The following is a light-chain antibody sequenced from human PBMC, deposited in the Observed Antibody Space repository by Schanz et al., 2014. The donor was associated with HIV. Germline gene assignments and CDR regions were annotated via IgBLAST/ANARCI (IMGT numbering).Light chain of an antibody. CDR1: SSDVGSYNR. J-gene: IGLJ3*02. CDR3: LSYTSSNTWV. CDR2: EVS. V-gene: IGLV2-18*02. Sequence: QSALTQPPSVSGSPGQSVTISCTGTSSDVGSYNRVSWYQQPPGTAPKLIIYEVSYRPSGVSNRFSGSKSGNTASLTISGLQAEDEADYYCLSYTSSNTWVFGGGTKVTV.